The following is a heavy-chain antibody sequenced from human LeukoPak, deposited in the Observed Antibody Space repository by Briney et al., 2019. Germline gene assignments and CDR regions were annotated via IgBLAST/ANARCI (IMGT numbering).Heavy chain of an antibody. D-gene: IGHD3-3*01. V-gene: IGHV3-23*01. CDR2: INGSGSST. J-gene: IGHJ2*01. CDR1: GFTFSSHA. Sequence: GGSLRLSCAASGFTFSSHAMSWVRQAPGKGLEGGSAINGSGSSTYYADSVKGRVSISRDNSKNTLYLQMNSLRVEDTAFYCARDFWDDFEYFDLWGRGTLVTVSS. CDR3: ARDFWDDFEYFDL.